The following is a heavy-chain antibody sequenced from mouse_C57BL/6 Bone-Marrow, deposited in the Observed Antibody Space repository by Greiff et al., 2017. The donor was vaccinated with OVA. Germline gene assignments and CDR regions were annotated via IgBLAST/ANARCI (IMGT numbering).Heavy chain of an antibody. CDR3: TCYYYGSSPDY. CDR1: GFNIKDYY. Sequence: VQLQQSGAELVRPGASVKLSCTASGFNIKDYYMHWVKQRPEQGLEWIGRIDPEDGDTEYAPKFQGKATMTADTSSNTAYLQLSSLTSEDTAVYDCTCYYYGSSPDYWGQGTTLTVSS. CDR2: IDPEDGDT. D-gene: IGHD1-1*01. V-gene: IGHV14-1*01. J-gene: IGHJ2*01.